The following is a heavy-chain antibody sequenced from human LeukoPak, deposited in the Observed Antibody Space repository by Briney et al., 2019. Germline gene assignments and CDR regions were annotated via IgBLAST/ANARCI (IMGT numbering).Heavy chain of an antibody. Sequence: GGSLRLFCAASGFTFSNYEMHCVRGAPGEGLEWVSYISSGGSTVYCADSVKGRFAVSRDNAKNSLYLQMSSLRAEDMAVYYCARGGSFVEYWGQGTLVSVSS. D-gene: IGHD3-10*01. CDR1: GFTFSNYE. CDR2: ISSGGSTV. J-gene: IGHJ4*02. V-gene: IGHV3-48*03. CDR3: ARGGSFVEY.